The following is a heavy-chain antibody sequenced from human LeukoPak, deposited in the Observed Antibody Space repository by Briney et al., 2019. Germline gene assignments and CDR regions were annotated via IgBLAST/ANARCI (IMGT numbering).Heavy chain of an antibody. J-gene: IGHJ3*02. V-gene: IGHV4-39*01. CDR3: ARTAIVLLWFGELPYDAFDI. D-gene: IGHD3-10*01. CDR2: IYYSGST. Sequence: PSETLSLTCTVSGGSISSSSYYWGWIRQPPGKGLEWIGSIYYSGSTYYNPSLKSRVTISVDTSKDQSSLKLSSVTAADTAVYYCARTAIVLLWFGELPYDAFDIWGQGTMVTVSS. CDR1: GGSISSSSYY.